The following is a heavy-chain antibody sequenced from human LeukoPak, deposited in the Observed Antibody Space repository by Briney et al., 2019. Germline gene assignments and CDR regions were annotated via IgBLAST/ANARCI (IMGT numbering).Heavy chain of an antibody. CDR3: ARVVGCGGDCYSGISDY. CDR2: INPHSGGT. V-gene: IGHV1-2*02. J-gene: IGHJ4*02. CDR1: GYTFTGYY. D-gene: IGHD2-21*02. Sequence: ASVTVSCKASGYTFTGYYIHWVRQAPGQGLEWMGWINPHSGGTNYAQKFQGGVTMTRDTSITTAYMELSSLRSDDTAVYYCARVVGCGGDCYSGISDYWGQGTLVTVSS.